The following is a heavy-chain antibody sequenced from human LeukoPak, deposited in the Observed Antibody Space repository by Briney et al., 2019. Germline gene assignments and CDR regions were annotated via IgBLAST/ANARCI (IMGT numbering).Heavy chain of an antibody. D-gene: IGHD5-18*01. CDR2: IYYSGST. CDR3: ARDRGTAMVLDAFDI. V-gene: IGHV4-30-4*08. J-gene: IGHJ3*02. Sequence: SQTLSLTCTVSGGSISSGDYYWSWIRQPPVKGLEWIGYIYYSGSTYYNPSLKSRVTISVDTSKNQFSLKLSSVTAADTAVYYCARDRGTAMVLDAFDIWGQGTMVTVSS. CDR1: GGSISSGDYY.